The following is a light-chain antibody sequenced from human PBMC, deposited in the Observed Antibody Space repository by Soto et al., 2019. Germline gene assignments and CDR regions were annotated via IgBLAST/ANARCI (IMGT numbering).Light chain of an antibody. CDR2: DAS. CDR1: QSISSW. V-gene: IGKV1-5*01. CDR3: QQYNSWT. Sequence: DIQMTQSPSTLSASVGDRVTITCRASQSISSWLAWYQQKPGKAPKLLIYDASSLESGVPSRFSGSGSGTEFTLTISSLQPDDFATYYCQQYNSWTFGQGTKVHI. J-gene: IGKJ1*01.